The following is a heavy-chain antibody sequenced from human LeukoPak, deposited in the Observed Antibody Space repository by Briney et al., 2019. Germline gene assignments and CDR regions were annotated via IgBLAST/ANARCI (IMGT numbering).Heavy chain of an antibody. CDR3: AKDRGYNSYDSSRMGFEP. D-gene: IGHD3-22*01. CDR2: VWYDGSNK. J-gene: IGHJ5*02. V-gene: IGHV3-33*06. CDR1: GFTFSSYG. Sequence: GRSLRLSCAASGFTFSSYGMHWVRQAPGKGLEWVAVVWYDGSNKYYADSVKGRFTISRDNSKNTLYLQMNSLRAEDTAVYYFAKDRGYNSYDSSRMGFEPWGQGTLVTVSS.